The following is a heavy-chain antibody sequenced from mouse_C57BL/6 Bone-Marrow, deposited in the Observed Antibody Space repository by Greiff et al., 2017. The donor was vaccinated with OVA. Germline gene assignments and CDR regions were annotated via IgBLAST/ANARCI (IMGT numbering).Heavy chain of an antibody. V-gene: IGHV5-4*01. CDR3: AREDYDYVLFAY. D-gene: IGHD2-4*01. J-gene: IGHJ3*01. CDR1: GFTFSSYA. CDR2: ISDGGSYT. Sequence: EVKLVESGGGLVKPGGSLKLSCAASGFTFSSYAMSWVRQTPEKRLEWVATISDGGSYTYYPDNVKGRFTISRDNAKNNLYLQMSHLKSEDTAMYYCAREDYDYVLFAYWGKGTLVTVSA.